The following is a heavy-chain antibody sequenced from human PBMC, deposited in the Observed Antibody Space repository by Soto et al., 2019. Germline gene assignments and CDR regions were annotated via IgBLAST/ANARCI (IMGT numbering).Heavy chain of an antibody. CDR1: GGSIGSYC. D-gene: IGHD3-22*01. V-gene: IGHV4-59*01. CDR2: IYYSGST. Sequence: PSETLSLTCTVSGGSIGSYCWSWIRQPPGKGLEWIGYIYYSGSTNYNPSLKSRVTISVDTSKNQFSLKLSSVTAADTAVYYCARESSSSGFSFDYWGQGTLVTVSS. J-gene: IGHJ4*02. CDR3: ARESSSSGFSFDY.